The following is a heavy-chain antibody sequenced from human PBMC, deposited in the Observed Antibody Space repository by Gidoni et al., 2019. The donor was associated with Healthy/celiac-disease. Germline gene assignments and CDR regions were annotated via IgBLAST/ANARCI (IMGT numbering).Heavy chain of an antibody. CDR2: INHSGST. Sequence: QVQLQQWGAGLLKPSETLSLTCAVYGGSFSGYYWSWIRQPPGKGLEWIGEINHSGSTNYNPSLKSRVTISVDTSKNQFSLKLSSVTAADTAVYYCARRDYGDYLPRRRGVDYWGQGTLVTVSS. D-gene: IGHD4-17*01. J-gene: IGHJ4*02. CDR1: GGSFSGYY. V-gene: IGHV4-34*01. CDR3: ARRDYGDYLPRRRGVDY.